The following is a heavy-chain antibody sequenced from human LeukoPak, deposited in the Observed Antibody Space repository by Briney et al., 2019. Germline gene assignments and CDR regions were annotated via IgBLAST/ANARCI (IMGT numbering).Heavy chain of an antibody. V-gene: IGHV3-21*01. CDR3: ARDPLDFSGSYPEYFQH. D-gene: IGHD1-26*01. CDR2: IISSSSYI. Sequence: GGSLRLSCAASGYPFNDYGINWVRQAPGKGLEWVSSIISSSSYIYYADSVKGRFTISRDNAKNSLYLQMNSLGAEDTAVYYCARDPLDFSGSYPEYFQHWGQGTLVTVSS. CDR1: GYPFNDYG. J-gene: IGHJ1*01.